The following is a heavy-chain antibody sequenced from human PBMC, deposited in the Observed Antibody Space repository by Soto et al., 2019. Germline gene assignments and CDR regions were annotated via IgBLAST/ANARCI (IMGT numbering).Heavy chain of an antibody. J-gene: IGHJ4*02. CDR3: AHRQTYCGGNCYSGFDY. CDR1: GFSLSTSGVG. V-gene: IGHV2-5*02. D-gene: IGHD2-21*02. Sequence: QITLKESGPTLVKPTQTLTLTCTFSGFSLSTSGVGVGWIRQPPGKALEWLALIYWDDDKRYSPSLKSRLTITKDSSKTQVVLTMTNMDPVDTATYYCAHRQTYCGGNCYSGFDYWGQGTLVTVSS. CDR2: IYWDDDK.